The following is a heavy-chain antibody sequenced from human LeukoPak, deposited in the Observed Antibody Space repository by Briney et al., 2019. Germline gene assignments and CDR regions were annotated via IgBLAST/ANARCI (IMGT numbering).Heavy chain of an antibody. CDR2: IYYSGST. J-gene: IGHJ4*02. CDR1: GGSISSSSYY. D-gene: IGHD4-17*01. V-gene: IGHV4-39*01. Sequence: SETLSLTCTVSGGSISSSSYYWGWIRQPPGKGLEWIGSIYYSGSTYYNPSLKSRVTISVDTSKNQFSLKLSSVTAADPAVYYCARDYGVKFDYWGQGTLVTVSS. CDR3: ARDYGVKFDY.